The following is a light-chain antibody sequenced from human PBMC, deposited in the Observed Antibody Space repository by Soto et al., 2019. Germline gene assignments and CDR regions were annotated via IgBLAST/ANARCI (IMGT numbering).Light chain of an antibody. CDR2: EGS. CDR1: SSDVGSYNL. CDR3: CSYAGSSTFYV. Sequence: QPALTQPASVPGSPGQSITISCTGTSSDVGSYNLVSWYQQHPGKAPKLMIYEGSKRPSGVSNRFSGSKSGNTASLTISGLQAEDEADYYCCSYAGSSTFYVFGTGTKVTVL. V-gene: IGLV2-23*01. J-gene: IGLJ1*01.